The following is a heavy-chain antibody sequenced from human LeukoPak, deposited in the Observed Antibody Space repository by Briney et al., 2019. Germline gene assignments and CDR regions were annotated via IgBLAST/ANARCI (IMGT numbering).Heavy chain of an antibody. J-gene: IGHJ4*02. V-gene: IGHV3-74*01. CDR2: IKYDGSST. CDR1: GFTFSNSW. Sequence: GGSLRLSCAASGFTFSNSWMYWVRQAPDKGLVWVSRIKYDGSSTVYADSVKGRFTISRDNAKNTLDLQMNSLRAEDTAVYYCARGGPYSSSSLDYWGQGTLVTVSS. CDR3: ARGGPYSSSSLDY. D-gene: IGHD6-6*01.